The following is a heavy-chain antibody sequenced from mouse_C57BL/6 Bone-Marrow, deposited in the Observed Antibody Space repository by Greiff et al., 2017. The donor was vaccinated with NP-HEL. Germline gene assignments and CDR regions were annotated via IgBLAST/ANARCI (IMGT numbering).Heavy chain of an antibody. V-gene: IGHV2-2*01. J-gene: IGHJ3*01. CDR2: IWSGGST. D-gene: IGHD1-1*01. CDR1: GFSLTSYG. CDR3: ARNRYYGSSPAWFAY. Sequence: QVQLQQSGPGLVQPSQSLSITCTVSGFSLTSYGVHWVRQSPGKGLEWLGVIWSGGSTDYNAAFISRLSISKDNSKSQVFFKMNSLQADDTAIYYCARNRYYGSSPAWFAYWGQGTLVTVSA.